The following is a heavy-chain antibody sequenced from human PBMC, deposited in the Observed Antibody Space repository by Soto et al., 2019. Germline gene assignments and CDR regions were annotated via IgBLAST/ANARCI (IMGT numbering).Heavy chain of an antibody. CDR2: IIDSGTTT. J-gene: IGHJ4*02. D-gene: IGHD1-7*01. CDR3: APGADRTKVRLG. Sequence: GGSLRLSCAASGFTFSSYAMSWVRQAPGKGLEWVSTIIDSGTTTYYADSVKGRFTISRDNSKNMQYLQMNSLRAEDTAVYYCAPGADRTKVRLGWGQGTLVTVS. V-gene: IGHV3-23*01. CDR1: GFTFSSYA.